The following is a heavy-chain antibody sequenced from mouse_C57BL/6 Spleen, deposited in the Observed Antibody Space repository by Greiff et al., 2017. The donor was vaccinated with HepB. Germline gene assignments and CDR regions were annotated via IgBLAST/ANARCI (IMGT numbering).Heavy chain of an antibody. Sequence: EVKLMESEGGLVQPGSSMKLSCTASGFTFSDYYMAWVRQVPEKGLEWVANINYDGSSTYYLDSLKSRFIISRDNAKNILYLQMSSLKSEDTATYYCARGDIYYDYDYAMDYWGQGTSVTVSS. J-gene: IGHJ4*01. CDR3: ARGDIYYDYDYAMDY. D-gene: IGHD2-4*01. CDR2: INYDGSST. CDR1: GFTFSDYY. V-gene: IGHV5-16*01.